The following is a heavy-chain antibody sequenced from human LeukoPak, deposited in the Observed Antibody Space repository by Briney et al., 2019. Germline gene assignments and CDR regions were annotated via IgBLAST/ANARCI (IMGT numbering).Heavy chain of an antibody. CDR1: GFTFSSYD. D-gene: IGHD5-18*01. Sequence: GGSLRLSCAASGFTFSSYDMNWVRQAPGKGLEWVSYINSSGSTIYYADSVEGRFTISRDNAKNSLYLQMNSLRAEDEAGYYCAIVVGCSYGRTIDYWGQGTLVTVSS. CDR2: INSSGSTI. V-gene: IGHV3-48*03. J-gene: IGHJ4*02. CDR3: AIVVGCSYGRTIDY.